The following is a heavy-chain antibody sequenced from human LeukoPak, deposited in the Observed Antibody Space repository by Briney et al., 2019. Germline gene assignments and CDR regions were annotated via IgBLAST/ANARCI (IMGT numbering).Heavy chain of an antibody. CDR1: VYTFTGYY. D-gene: IGHD2-21*02. CDR3: ARVIMGTAISRDY. CDR2: INPNSGGT. V-gene: IGHV1-2*02. Sequence: ASVKVSCKASVYTFTGYYMHWVRQAPGQGLEWMGWINPNSGGTNYAQTFQGRVTMTSDTSISTAYMELSRLRCDDTAVYYCARVIMGTAISRDYWGQGTLVTVSS. J-gene: IGHJ4*02.